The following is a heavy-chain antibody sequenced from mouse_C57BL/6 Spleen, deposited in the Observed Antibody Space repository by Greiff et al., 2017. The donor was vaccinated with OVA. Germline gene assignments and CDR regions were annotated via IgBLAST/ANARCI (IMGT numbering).Heavy chain of an antibody. CDR2: IWGVGST. CDR3: ASRDYDYDGSAY. D-gene: IGHD2-4*01. V-gene: IGHV2-6*01. Sequence: QVQLKESGPGLVAPSPSLSISCTVSGFSLTSYGVDWVRQSPGKGLEWLGVIWGVGSTNYNSALKSRLSISKDNSKGQVFLKMNSLQTDDAAMYDCASRDYDYDGSAYWGQGTLVTVSA. CDR1: GFSLTSYG. J-gene: IGHJ3*01.